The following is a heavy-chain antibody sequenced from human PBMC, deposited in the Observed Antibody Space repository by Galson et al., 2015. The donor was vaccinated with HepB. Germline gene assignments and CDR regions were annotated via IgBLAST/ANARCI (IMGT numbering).Heavy chain of an antibody. J-gene: IGHJ6*02. CDR3: ARAGYYYGMDV. CDR2: ISAYNGNT. Sequence: SVKVSCKVSGYTLTELSMHWVRQAPGQGLEWMGWISAYNGNTNYAQKLQGRVTMTTDTSTSTAYMELRSLRSDDTAVYYCARAGYYYGMDVWGQGTTVTVS. CDR1: GYTLTELS. V-gene: IGHV1-18*01.